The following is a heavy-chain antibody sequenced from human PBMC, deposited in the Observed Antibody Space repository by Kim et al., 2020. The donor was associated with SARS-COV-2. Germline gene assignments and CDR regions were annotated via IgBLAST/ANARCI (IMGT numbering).Heavy chain of an antibody. Sequence: ASVKVSCKASGYTFTSYGISWVRQAPGQGLEWMGWISAYNGNTNYAQKLQGRVTMTTDTSTSTAYMELRSLRSDDTAVYYCARDNRAAAANWYFDLWGRGTLVTVSS. CDR1: GYTFTSYG. J-gene: IGHJ2*01. CDR3: ARDNRAAAANWYFDL. D-gene: IGHD6-13*01. V-gene: IGHV1-18*01. CDR2: ISAYNGNT.